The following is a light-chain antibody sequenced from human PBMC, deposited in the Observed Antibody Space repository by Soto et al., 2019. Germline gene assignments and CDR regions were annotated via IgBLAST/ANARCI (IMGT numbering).Light chain of an antibody. CDR1: QSVSIY. J-gene: IGKJ2*01. Sequence: EIVLTQSPGNLSLSPGERATLSCRASQSVSIYLAWYQQKPGQAPRLLIFATSSGATGIPDRFSGSGSGTYFILTISGLEPEDFAVYYCQQYVSSPYTFGEGTKLEI. CDR3: QQYVSSPYT. V-gene: IGKV3-20*01. CDR2: ATS.